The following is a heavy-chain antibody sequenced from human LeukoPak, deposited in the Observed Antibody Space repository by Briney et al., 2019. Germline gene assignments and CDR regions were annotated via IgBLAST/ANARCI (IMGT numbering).Heavy chain of an antibody. CDR3: ARRVDTTRWFDP. Sequence: GGPPSFSGSAPGFTFSNNFRHRLAQAQGEGLVWVSRINGDGASKIYADPVRGRFTISRDNAKNTLYLQMNSLRAEDTAVYYCARRVDTTRWFDPWGQGTLVTVSS. V-gene: IGHV3-74*01. CDR2: INGDGASK. D-gene: IGHD2-15*01. CDR1: GFTFSNNF. J-gene: IGHJ5*02.